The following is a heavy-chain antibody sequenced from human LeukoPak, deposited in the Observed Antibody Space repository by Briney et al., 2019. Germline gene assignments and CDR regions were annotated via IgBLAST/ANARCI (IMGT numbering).Heavy chain of an antibody. CDR2: IHPNSGGT. CDR3: ARYSGYDEPFEY. Sequence: ASVKVSCKASGYTFTGYYMHWVRQAPGQGLAWMGWIHPNSGGTSYARRFQGRVTMTRDTSVTTAYMELSRLRSDDTAVYYCARYSGYDEPFEYWGQGTLVTVSS. CDR1: GYTFTGYY. V-gene: IGHV1-2*02. J-gene: IGHJ4*02. D-gene: IGHD5-12*01.